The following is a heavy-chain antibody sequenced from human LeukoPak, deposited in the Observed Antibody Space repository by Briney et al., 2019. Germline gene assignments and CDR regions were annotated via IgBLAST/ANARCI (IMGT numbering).Heavy chain of an antibody. D-gene: IGHD4-17*01. V-gene: IGHV4-4*07. J-gene: IGHJ6*02. CDR1: GGSINSYY. Sequence: TPSETLSLTCTVSGGSINSYYWSWIRQPAGKGLEWIGRIYTSGSTNYNPSLKSRVTMSVDTSKNQFSLKLSSVTAADTAVYYCARDGDAYYYYGMDVWGQGTTVTVSS. CDR2: IYTSGST. CDR3: ARDGDAYYYYGMDV.